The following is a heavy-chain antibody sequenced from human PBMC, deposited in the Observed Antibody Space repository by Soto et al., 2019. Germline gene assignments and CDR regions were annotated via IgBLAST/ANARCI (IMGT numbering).Heavy chain of an antibody. V-gene: IGHV1-46*01. CDR2: ISPKGEYT. J-gene: IGHJ4*02. Sequence: GASVKVSCKASGFTFSNHFMHWVRQDPGQGLDWMGLISPKGEYTTYAQKFQGRVTMTRDTSTSTLYMELSSLASEDTAVYYCARAESAQYFDYWGQGTPVTVS. CDR3: ARAESAQYFDY. CDR1: GFTFSNHF.